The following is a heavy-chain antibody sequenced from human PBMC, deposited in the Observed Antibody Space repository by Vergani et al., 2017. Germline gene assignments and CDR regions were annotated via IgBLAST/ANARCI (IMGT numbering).Heavy chain of an antibody. V-gene: IGHV4-34*01. J-gene: IGHJ6*03. Sequence: QVQLQQWGAGLLKPSETLSLTCAVYGGSFSGYYWSWIRQPPGKGLEWIGEITHSGSTNYNPSLKSRVTISVDTSKNQFSLKMSSVTAADTAVYYCARVRVRYCSSTSCFRDYYYMDVWGKGTTVTVSS. CDR1: GGSFSGYY. CDR2: ITHSGST. CDR3: ARVRVRYCSSTSCFRDYYYMDV. D-gene: IGHD2-2*01.